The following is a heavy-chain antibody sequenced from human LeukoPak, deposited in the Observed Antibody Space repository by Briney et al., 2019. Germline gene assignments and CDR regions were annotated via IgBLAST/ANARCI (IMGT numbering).Heavy chain of an antibody. D-gene: IGHD1-26*01. Sequence: PGGSLRLSCAASGFTFSSYAMSWVRQAPGKGLEWVSNISGSGGGTHYASSVKDRAAISRDNSKNTVYLQINGLRAEDTAVYFCVKWDENYYSMDVWGRGTTVTVSS. CDR1: GFTFSSYA. V-gene: IGHV3-23*01. CDR3: VKWDENYYSMDV. J-gene: IGHJ6*03. CDR2: ISGSGGGT.